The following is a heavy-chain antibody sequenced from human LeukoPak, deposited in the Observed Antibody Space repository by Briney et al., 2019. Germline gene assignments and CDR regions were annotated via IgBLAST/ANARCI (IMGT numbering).Heavy chain of an antibody. Sequence: SVKVSCKASGGTFSSYAISWVRQAPGQGLEWMGGIIPIFGTANYAQKFQGRVTITANESTSTAYMELSSLRSEDTAVYYCAREKITPRLWYDRGHFDYGGQGTLVTVS. D-gene: IGHD3-22*01. CDR3: AREKITPRLWYDRGHFDY. J-gene: IGHJ4*02. CDR2: IIPIFGTA. V-gene: IGHV1-69*13. CDR1: GGTFSSYA.